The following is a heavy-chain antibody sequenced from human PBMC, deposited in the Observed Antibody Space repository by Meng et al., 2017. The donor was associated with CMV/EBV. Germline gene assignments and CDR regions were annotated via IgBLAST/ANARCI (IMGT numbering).Heavy chain of an antibody. Sequence: ASVKVSCKASGYTFTGYYIHWVRQAPGQGLEWMGWINPNSGATNYAQKFQGRVTMTRDTSISTAYMELSRLRSDDTAVYYCARDRVKAAGQIWATNWFDPWGQGTLVTVSS. CDR3: ARDRVKAAGQIWATNWFDP. D-gene: IGHD6-13*01. V-gene: IGHV1-2*02. CDR2: INPNSGAT. J-gene: IGHJ5*02. CDR1: GYTFTGYY.